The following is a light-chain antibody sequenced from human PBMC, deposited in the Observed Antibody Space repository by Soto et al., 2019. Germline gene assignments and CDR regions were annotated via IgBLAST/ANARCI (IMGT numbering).Light chain of an antibody. CDR2: AAS. CDR1: QAIGND. CDR3: LQDHNYPFT. J-gene: IGKJ3*01. V-gene: IGKV1-6*01. Sequence: AIQMTQSPSSLSASVGDRVTITCRASQAIGNDLGWYQQKPGKAPKLLIYAASSLQIRVPSRFSGSGSGTVFTLTISSLQPEDFATYYCLQDHNYPFTFGPGTTVD.